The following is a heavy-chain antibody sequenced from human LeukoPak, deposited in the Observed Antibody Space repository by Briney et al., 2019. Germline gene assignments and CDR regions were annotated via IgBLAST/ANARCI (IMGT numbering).Heavy chain of an antibody. CDR2: ISSGAGTR. Sequence: GGSLRLSCAASGFSFSSYEMNWVRQAPGKGLEWVSYISSGAGTRKYADSVKGRFTISRDNAKNSLYLQINSLRVEDTAVYYCAREDCSSTSCWFDPWGQGTLVTVSS. D-gene: IGHD2-2*01. V-gene: IGHV3-48*03. CDR3: AREDCSSTSCWFDP. J-gene: IGHJ5*02. CDR1: GFSFSSYE.